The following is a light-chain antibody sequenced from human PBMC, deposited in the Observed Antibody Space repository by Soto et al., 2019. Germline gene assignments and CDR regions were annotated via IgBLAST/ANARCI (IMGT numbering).Light chain of an antibody. CDR1: SSDVGRYNY. J-gene: IGLJ1*01. CDR3: LSYGGNNRGV. Sequence: QSALTQPPSASGSPGQSIIISCTGTSSDVGRYNYVSWYQQHPGKAPKLILYEVNKRPSGIPDRFSGSKSGNTASLTVSGLQAEDEAEYHCLSYGGNNRGVFGTGTKVTVL. CDR2: EVN. V-gene: IGLV2-8*01.